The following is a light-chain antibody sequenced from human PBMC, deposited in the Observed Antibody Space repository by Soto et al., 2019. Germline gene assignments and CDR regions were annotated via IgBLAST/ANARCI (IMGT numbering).Light chain of an antibody. Sequence: ETVLTQSPGTLSLSPGEGATLSCRASQSVNSNLAWYQQTPGQAPRLLIYSASTRATGIPARFSGSGSGTEFTLTISSLQSEDFAVYYCQQSNNWWTFGQGTKVDIK. V-gene: IGKV3-15*01. CDR1: QSVNSN. CDR3: QQSNNWWT. J-gene: IGKJ1*01. CDR2: SAS.